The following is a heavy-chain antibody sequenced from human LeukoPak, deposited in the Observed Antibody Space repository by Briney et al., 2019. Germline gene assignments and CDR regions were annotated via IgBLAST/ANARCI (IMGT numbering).Heavy chain of an antibody. D-gene: IGHD3-3*01. CDR1: GGSISSYY. CDR2: INYSGNT. J-gene: IGHJ5*02. CDR3: ARHRYDVLSGYINWFDP. V-gene: IGHV4-59*08. Sequence: SETLSLTCTVSGGSISSYYWSWIRQPPGKGLEWIAYINYSGNTNYNPSLKSRVTISVDTSKNQFSLKLSSVTAADTAVYYCARHRYDVLSGYINWFDPWGQGTLVTVSS.